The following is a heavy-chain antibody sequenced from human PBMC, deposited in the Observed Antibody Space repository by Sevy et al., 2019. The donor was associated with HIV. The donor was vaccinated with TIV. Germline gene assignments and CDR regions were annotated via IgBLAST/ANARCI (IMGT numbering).Heavy chain of an antibody. Sequence: SETLSLTCAVSGYSISSGYYWGWIRQPPGKGLEWIGSIYHSGSTYYNPSLKSRVTISVDTSKNQFSLKLSSVTAADTAVYYCARVSGEEGYYYMDVWGKGTTVTVSS. CDR2: IYHSGST. CDR1: GYSISSGYY. CDR3: ARVSGEEGYYYMDV. D-gene: IGHD7-27*01. J-gene: IGHJ6*03. V-gene: IGHV4-38-2*01.